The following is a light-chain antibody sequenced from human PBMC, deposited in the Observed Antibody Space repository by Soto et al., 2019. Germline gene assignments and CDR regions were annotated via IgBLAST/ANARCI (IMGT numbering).Light chain of an antibody. CDR2: EVS. CDR3: SSYAGRNNLGV. Sequence: QSALTQPPSASGSPGQSVTISCTGTSSDVGGYNYVSWYQQHPGEAPKLMIYEVSKRPSGVPDRFSGSKSGNTASLTVSGLQAEDEADYYCSSYAGRNNLGVFGTGTKLTVL. J-gene: IGLJ1*01. V-gene: IGLV2-8*01. CDR1: SSDVGGYNY.